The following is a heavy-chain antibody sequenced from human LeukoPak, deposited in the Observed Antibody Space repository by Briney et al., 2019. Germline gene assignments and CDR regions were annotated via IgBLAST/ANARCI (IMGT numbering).Heavy chain of an antibody. J-gene: IGHJ4*02. CDR3: AKDPVGATQGYYFDY. CDR2: ISGSGGST. Sequence: GGSLRLSCAASGFTFSSYAMSWVRQAPGKGLEWVSAISGSGGSTYYADSVKGRFTISRDNSKNTLYLQMNSLRAEDTAVYYCAKDPVGATQGYYFDYWGQGTLVTVSS. CDR1: GFTFSSYA. V-gene: IGHV3-23*01. D-gene: IGHD1-26*01.